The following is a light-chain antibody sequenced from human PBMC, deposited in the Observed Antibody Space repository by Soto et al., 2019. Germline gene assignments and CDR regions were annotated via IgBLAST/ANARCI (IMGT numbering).Light chain of an antibody. Sequence: QSVLTQPASVSGSPGQSITISCTGSSSDVGGYNYVSWYQQHPDKAPKLMIYEVSNRPSGVSNRFSGSKSGNTASLTISGLQAEDEADYYCSSYTTTKTLVFGGGTKVTVL. CDR2: EVS. CDR1: SSDVGGYNY. J-gene: IGLJ2*01. CDR3: SSYTTTKTLV. V-gene: IGLV2-14*01.